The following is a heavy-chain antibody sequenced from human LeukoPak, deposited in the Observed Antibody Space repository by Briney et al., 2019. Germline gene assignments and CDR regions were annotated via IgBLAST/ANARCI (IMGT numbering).Heavy chain of an antibody. CDR2: ICCSGTYI. D-gene: IGHD6-19*01. CDR1: GFTLRSYK. CDR3: ARDEFQWLLV. Sequence: GGALRLSCAASGFTLRSYKMKWVRQGPGKGLEWGSFICCSGTYIYYADSVKGRFTISRDNAKNSLYLQMNAKNSLYLQMNSLRAEDTAVYYCARDEFQWLLVWGQGTLVTVSS. J-gene: IGHJ4*02. V-gene: IGHV3-21*01.